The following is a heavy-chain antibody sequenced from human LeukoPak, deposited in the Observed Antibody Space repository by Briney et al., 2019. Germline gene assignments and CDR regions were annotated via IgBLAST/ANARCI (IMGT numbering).Heavy chain of an antibody. J-gene: IGHJ3*02. CDR1: GYSFSNYW. CDR3: ASAYCSGGNCHRYDAFDI. D-gene: IGHD2-15*01. Sequence: KPGESLKISCKGSGYSFSNYWIGWVRQMPGKGLEWMGIIYPGDSDTRYMPSFQGQVTISADKSISTAYLQWSSLKASDTAIYYCASAYCSGGNCHRYDAFDIWGQGTMDTVSS. V-gene: IGHV5-51*01. CDR2: IYPGDSDT.